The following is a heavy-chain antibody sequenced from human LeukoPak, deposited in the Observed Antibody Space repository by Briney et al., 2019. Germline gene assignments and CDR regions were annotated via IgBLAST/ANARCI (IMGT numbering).Heavy chain of an antibody. J-gene: IGHJ5*02. D-gene: IGHD2-2*01. Sequence: PSETLSLTCAVYGGSFSGYYWSWIRQPPGKGLEWIGEINHSGSTNYNPSLKSRVTISVDTSKNQFSLKLSSVTAADTAVYYCARQRGYCSSISCYAWFDPWGQGTLVTVSS. CDR3: ARQRGYCSSISCYAWFDP. V-gene: IGHV4-34*01. CDR2: INHSGST. CDR1: GGSFSGYY.